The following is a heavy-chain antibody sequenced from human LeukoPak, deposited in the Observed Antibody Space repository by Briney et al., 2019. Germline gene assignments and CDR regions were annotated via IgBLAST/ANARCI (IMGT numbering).Heavy chain of an antibody. Sequence: GGSLRFSCAASGFTFSSYAMSWVRQAPRKGLEWVSAISGSGGSTYYADSVKGRFTISRDNSKNTLYLQMNSLRAEDTAVYYCAKDQGGSIASYYYYYMDVWGKGTTVTISS. V-gene: IGHV3-23*01. CDR2: ISGSGGST. CDR3: AKDQGGSIASYYYYYMDV. CDR1: GFTFSSYA. J-gene: IGHJ6*03. D-gene: IGHD6-6*01.